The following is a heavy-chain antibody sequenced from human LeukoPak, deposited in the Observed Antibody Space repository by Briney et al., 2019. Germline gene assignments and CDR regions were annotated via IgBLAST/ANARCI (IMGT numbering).Heavy chain of an antibody. D-gene: IGHD2-21*02. CDR2: ISSNGGST. CDR3: AKTSPYCGGDCYSFDY. Sequence: GGSLRLSCSASGFTFSSYAMHWVRQAPGKGLEYVSAISSNGGSTYYADSVKGRFTISRDNSKNTLYLQMNSLRAEDTAVYYCAKTSPYCGGDCYSFDYWGQGTLVTVSS. CDR1: GFTFSSYA. J-gene: IGHJ4*02. V-gene: IGHV3-64*04.